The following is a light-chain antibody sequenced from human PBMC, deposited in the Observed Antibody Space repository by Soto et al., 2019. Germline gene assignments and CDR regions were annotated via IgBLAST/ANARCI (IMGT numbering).Light chain of an antibody. V-gene: IGKV3-11*01. CDR2: DAS. CDR1: QSVSSY. CDR3: QHYGSSLLT. Sequence: EIVLTQSPATLSLSPGERATLSCRASQSVSSYLAWYQQKPGQAPRLLIYDASNRATGIPARFSGSGSGTDFTLTISRLEPEDFAVYYCQHYGSSLLTFGGGTKVEI. J-gene: IGKJ4*01.